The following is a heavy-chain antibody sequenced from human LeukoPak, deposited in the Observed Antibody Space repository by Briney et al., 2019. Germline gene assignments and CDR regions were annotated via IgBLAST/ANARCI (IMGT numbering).Heavy chain of an antibody. CDR3: ARSITMVRGVIDRFDY. V-gene: IGHV4-31*03. D-gene: IGHD3-10*01. CDR1: GGSISSGGYY. CDR2: IYYSGST. J-gene: IGHJ4*02. Sequence: SETLSLTCTVSGGSISSGGYYWSWIRQHPGKGLEWIGYIYYSGSTYYNPSLKSRVTISADTSKNQFSLKLSSVTAADTAVYYCARSITMVRGVIDRFDYWGQGTLVTVSS.